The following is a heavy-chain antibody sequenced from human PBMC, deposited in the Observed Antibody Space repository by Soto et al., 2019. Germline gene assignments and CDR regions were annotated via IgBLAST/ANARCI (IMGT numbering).Heavy chain of an antibody. CDR3: ARGLWFGELGDGYYYYGMDV. D-gene: IGHD3-10*01. J-gene: IGHJ6*02. Sequence: PSETLSLTCTVSGGSISSYYWSWIRQPPGKGLEWIGYIYYSGSTNYNPSLKSRVTISVDTSKNQFSLKLSSVTAADTAVYYCARGLWFGELGDGYYYYGMDVWGQGTTVTVS. V-gene: IGHV4-59*01. CDR2: IYYSGST. CDR1: GGSISSYY.